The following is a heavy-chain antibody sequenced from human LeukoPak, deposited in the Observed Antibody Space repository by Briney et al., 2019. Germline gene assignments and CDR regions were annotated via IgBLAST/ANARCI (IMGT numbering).Heavy chain of an antibody. CDR1: GYTLTGYY. CDR2: INPKSGGT. Sequence: ASVKVSCKASGYTLTGYYMHWVRQAPGQGLEWMGWINPKSGGTNYAQKFQGRVTMTRDTSISTAYMELSRLRSDDTAVYYCARMEGLYSGSYNFDYWGQGTLVTVSS. J-gene: IGHJ4*02. CDR3: ARMEGLYSGSYNFDY. D-gene: IGHD1-26*01. V-gene: IGHV1-2*02.